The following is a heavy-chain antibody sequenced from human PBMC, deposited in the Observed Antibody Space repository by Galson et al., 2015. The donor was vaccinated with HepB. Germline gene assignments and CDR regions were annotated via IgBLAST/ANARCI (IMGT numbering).Heavy chain of an antibody. CDR2: INAGNGNT. V-gene: IGHV1-3*01. J-gene: IGHJ3*02. Sequence: SVKVSCKASGYTFTSYAMHWVRQAPGQRLEWMGWINAGNGNTKYSQKFQGRVIITRDTSASTAYMELSSLRSEDTAVYYCASSNLGTNDAFDIWGQGTMVTVSS. D-gene: IGHD2-8*01. CDR3: ASSNLGTNDAFDI. CDR1: GYTFTSYA.